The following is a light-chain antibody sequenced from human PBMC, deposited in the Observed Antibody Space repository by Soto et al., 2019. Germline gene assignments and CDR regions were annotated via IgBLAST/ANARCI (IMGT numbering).Light chain of an antibody. V-gene: IGLV1-47*01. Sequence: QPVLTQPPSASGTPGQRVTISCSGSSSNIVTNHVYWYQHLPGTAPKLLIYRNSLRPSGVPDRFSGSKSGTSASLAISGIRSEDEADYYCAAWDDSLSGWVFGGGTKLTV. CDR1: SSNIVTNH. J-gene: IGLJ3*02. CDR2: RNS. CDR3: AAWDDSLSGWV.